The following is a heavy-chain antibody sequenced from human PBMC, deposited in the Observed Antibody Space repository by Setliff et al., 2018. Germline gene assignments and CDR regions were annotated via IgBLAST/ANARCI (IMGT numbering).Heavy chain of an antibody. CDR3: ARASRFGTIKYRGDYYMDV. Sequence: ASVKVSCKASGYSFTSYAMNWVRQAPAQGLEWMGWINTNTGNPTYAQGFTGRFVFALDTSVSTAYLQISSLKAEDTAVYYCARASRFGTIKYRGDYYMDVWGKGTTVTVSS. V-gene: IGHV7-4-1*02. J-gene: IGHJ6*03. D-gene: IGHD3-10*01. CDR2: INTNTGNP. CDR1: GYSFTSYA.